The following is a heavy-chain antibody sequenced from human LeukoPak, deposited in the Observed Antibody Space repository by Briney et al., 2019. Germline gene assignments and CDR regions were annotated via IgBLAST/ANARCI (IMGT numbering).Heavy chain of an antibody. J-gene: IGHJ4*02. V-gene: IGHV3-7*01. CDR2: IKQDGSDK. CDR3: ATDFTERPFDY. CDR1: GFTFSTYW. Sequence: GGSLRLPCAASGFTFSTYWMSWVRQAPGKGLEWVANIKQDGSDKYYVDSVKGRFTISRDNAKNSLYLQMNSLRAEDTAVYYCATDFTERPFDYWGQGTLVTVSS. D-gene: IGHD5-24*01.